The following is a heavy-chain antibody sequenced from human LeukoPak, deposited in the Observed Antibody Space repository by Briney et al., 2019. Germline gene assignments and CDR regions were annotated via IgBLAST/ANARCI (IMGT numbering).Heavy chain of an antibody. CDR3: ARFAAAGGFDP. D-gene: IGHD6-13*01. V-gene: IGHV3-13*01. CDR1: GFTFSSYD. J-gene: IGHJ5*02. CDR2: IGTAGDT. Sequence: GGSLGLSCAAPGFTFSSYDMHWVRQAPGKGLEWVSAIGTAGDTYYPGSVKGRFTISRENAKNSLYLQMNSLRAGDTAVYYCARFAAAGGFDPWGQGALVTVSS.